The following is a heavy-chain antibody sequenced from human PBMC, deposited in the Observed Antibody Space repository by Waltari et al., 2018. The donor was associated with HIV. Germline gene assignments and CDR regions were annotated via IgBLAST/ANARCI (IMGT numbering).Heavy chain of an antibody. Sequence: QLQLQESGPALVKPSETLSLTCTVSTGYITPPYYWGWVRPCPGTGLEWIGTVYSNGATNYAPSLESRIALYVDTSRNQFSLTLTAVTAADTSLYFCVALKTGTGTIDNWGQGTLVTVS. CDR2: VYSNGAT. CDR1: TGYITPPYY. CDR3: VALKTGTGTIDN. J-gene: IGHJ4*02. D-gene: IGHD1-1*01. V-gene: IGHV4-39*01.